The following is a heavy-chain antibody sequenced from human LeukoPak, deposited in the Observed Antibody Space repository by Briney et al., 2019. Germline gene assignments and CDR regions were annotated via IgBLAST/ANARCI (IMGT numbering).Heavy chain of an antibody. CDR3: ARGAAAGNYFDY. CDR1: GGTFSSYA. Sequence: ASVKVSCKASGGTFSSYAISWVRQAPGQGLEWMGGLIPIFGTANYAQKFQGRVTITTDESTSTGYMELDSPSSEDTAVYSTARGAAAGNYFDYWGQGTLVTVSS. J-gene: IGHJ4*02. V-gene: IGHV1-69*05. CDR2: LIPIFGTA. D-gene: IGHD6-13*01.